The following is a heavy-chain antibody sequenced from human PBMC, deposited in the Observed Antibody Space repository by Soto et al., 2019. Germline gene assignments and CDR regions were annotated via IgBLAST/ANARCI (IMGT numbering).Heavy chain of an antibody. CDR3: ARWRLAAHRPVCDGMDV. CDR1: VGTFRSYT. CDR2: INPIFGKA. Sequence: QVQLVQSGGEVKKPGSSVKVSCKASVGTFRSYTITWVRQAPGQGLEWMGGINPIFGKANYAPKFQDRVAITADESTSTAYMELSSLRSEDTAVYYGARWRLAAHRPVCDGMDVWGQGTTVTVSS. V-gene: IGHV1-69*01. J-gene: IGHJ6*02. D-gene: IGHD2-15*01.